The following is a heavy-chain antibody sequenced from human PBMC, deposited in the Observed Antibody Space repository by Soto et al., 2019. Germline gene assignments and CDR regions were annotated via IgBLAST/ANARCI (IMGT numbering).Heavy chain of an antibody. CDR1: GGSVSSGSYY. CDR3: ARVPRLRLGELSPRGY. D-gene: IGHD3-16*02. J-gene: IGHJ4*02. V-gene: IGHV4-61*01. Sequence: PSETLSLTCTVSGGSVSSGSYYWSWIRQPPGKGLEWIGYIYYSGSTNYNPSLKSRVTISVDTSKNQFSLKLSSVTAADTAVYYCARVPRLRLGELSPRGYWGQGTLVTGS. CDR2: IYYSGST.